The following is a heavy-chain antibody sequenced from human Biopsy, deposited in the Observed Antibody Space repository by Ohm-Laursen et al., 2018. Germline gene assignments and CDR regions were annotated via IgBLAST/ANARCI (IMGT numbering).Heavy chain of an antibody. D-gene: IGHD3-22*01. CDR3: ARDYDTSGYYYVS. J-gene: IGHJ5*02. CDR2: INHRGFT. V-gene: IGHV4-34*01. Sequence: TLSLTCAVYGGSLSGYYWNWIRQSPGKGLEWIGEINHRGFTSNNPSLKSRFTISVDTSKNQFSLKLGSVTAADTAVYYCARDYDTSGYYYVSWGQGTLVTVSS. CDR1: GGSLSGYY.